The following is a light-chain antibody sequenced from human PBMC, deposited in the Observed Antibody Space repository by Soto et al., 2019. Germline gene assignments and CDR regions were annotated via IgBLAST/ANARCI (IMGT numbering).Light chain of an antibody. V-gene: IGLV2-14*03. CDR2: DVS. CDR3: KSYTSSSTLI. J-gene: IGLJ2*01. Sequence: QSALTQPASVSGSPGQSITISCTGTSSDVGGYNYVSWYQQHPGKAPKLIIYDVSNRPSGVSNRFSGSKSGHPAYLTISGLQAEHEADYYCKSYTSSSTLIFGGATKLTVL. CDR1: SSDVGGYNY.